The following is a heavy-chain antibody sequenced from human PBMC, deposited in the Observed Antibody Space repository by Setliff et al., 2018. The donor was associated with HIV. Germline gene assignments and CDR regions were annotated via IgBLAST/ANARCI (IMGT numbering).Heavy chain of an antibody. J-gene: IGHJ3*02. Sequence: KPSETLSLTCAVYGGSFSDYSWSWSRQPPGKGLEWIGEINYSGSTKYNPSLKSRVTISPNTSKSQFSLKLTSVTAADTAVYFCARIGSGNYSPFDIWGQGTMVTVSS. CDR3: ARIGSGNYSPFDI. V-gene: IGHV4-34*01. CDR2: INYSGST. CDR1: GGSFSDYS. D-gene: IGHD3-10*01.